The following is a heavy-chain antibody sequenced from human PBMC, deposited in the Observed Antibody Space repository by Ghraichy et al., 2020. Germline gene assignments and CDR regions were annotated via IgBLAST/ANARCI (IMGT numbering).Heavy chain of an antibody. CDR1: GGSIRSSNFC. D-gene: IGHD2-21*01. J-gene: IGHJ2*01. V-gene: IGHV4-39*01. CDR2: IHHTGST. Sequence: SETLSLTCTVSGGSIRSSNFCWGWIPQPPGKGPEWLGSIHHTGSTYHNPSLESRLTISVDTSKNLFSLKLTSVTAADTAVYFCAGSFAVIRYFDLWGRGTLVTVSS. CDR3: AGSFAVIRYFDL.